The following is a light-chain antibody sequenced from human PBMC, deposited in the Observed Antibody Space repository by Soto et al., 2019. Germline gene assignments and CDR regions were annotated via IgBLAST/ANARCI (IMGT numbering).Light chain of an antibody. CDR3: QRYGDPPPNT. V-gene: IGKV3-20*01. CDR2: AAS. J-gene: IGKJ2*01. Sequence: EIVLTQSPGTLSLSPGEGATLSCRASQRVNSRYLAWYQQKPGQAPRLLIYAASTRATGIPDRFSGSASGTDFTLTISRLEPQDFAVYYCQRYGDPPPNTFGQGTKVDIK. CDR1: QRVNSRY.